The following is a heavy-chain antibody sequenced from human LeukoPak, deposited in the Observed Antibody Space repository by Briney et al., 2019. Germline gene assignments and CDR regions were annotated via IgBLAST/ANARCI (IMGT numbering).Heavy chain of an antibody. J-gene: IGHJ3*02. CDR2: SNHSGST. Sequence: SETLSLTCAVYGGSFSGYYWSWIRQPPGEGLDWIGESNHSGSTNYNPSLKSRVPISVDTSKNQFSLKLSSVTAADTAVYYCARELYSSGYHDAFDIWGQGTMVTVSS. D-gene: IGHD3-22*01. CDR3: ARELYSSGYHDAFDI. V-gene: IGHV4-34*01. CDR1: GGSFSGYY.